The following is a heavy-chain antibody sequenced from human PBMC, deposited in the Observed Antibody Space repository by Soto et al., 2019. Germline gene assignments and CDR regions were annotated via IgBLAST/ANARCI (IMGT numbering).Heavy chain of an antibody. CDR2: INIGNGNT. CDR1: GYTFTYYP. V-gene: IGHV1-3*04. CDR3: AREPLCGGRCYDNYFDP. D-gene: IGHD2-15*01. Sequence: GASVKVSCKASGYTFTYYPIHWVRQAPGQRLEWIGWINIGNGNTASSQKFQDRVTITRETSASTAYMELTSLRSEDTAVYYCAREPLCGGRCYDNYFDPWGQGTLVTVSS. J-gene: IGHJ5*02.